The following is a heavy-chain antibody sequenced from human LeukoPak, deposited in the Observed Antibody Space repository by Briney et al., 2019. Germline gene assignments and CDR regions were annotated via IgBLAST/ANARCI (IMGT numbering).Heavy chain of an antibody. D-gene: IGHD2-2*01. CDR1: GDSISSGGYY. Sequence: SQTLSLTCTVSGDSISSGGYYWSWLRQHPGKGLEWIGYIYYSGSTYYNPSLKSRVTISVDTSKNQFSLKLSSVTAADTAVYYCAIERTSRGAFDIWGQGTMVTVSS. V-gene: IGHV4-31*03. CDR2: IYYSGST. CDR3: AIERTSRGAFDI. J-gene: IGHJ3*02.